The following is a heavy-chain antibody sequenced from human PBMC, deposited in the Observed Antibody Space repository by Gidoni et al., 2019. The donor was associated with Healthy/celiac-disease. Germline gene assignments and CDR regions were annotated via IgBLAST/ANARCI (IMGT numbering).Heavy chain of an antibody. Sequence: VESGGAVVQPGRSLRLSCAAPGFTFSRYAMHWVRQAPGKGLELVAVISYDGSNKYYADTVKGRFTISRDNSKNTRYLQMNSLRAEDTAVYYWARDYVGSSSGYGPRNAFDIWGQGTMVTVSS. CDR1: GFTFSRYA. CDR3: ARDYVGSSSGYGPRNAFDI. CDR2: ISYDGSNK. D-gene: IGHD6-13*01. V-gene: IGHV3-30-3*01. J-gene: IGHJ3*02.